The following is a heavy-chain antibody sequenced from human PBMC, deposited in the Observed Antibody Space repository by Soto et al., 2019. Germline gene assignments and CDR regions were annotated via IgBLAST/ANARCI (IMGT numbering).Heavy chain of an antibody. V-gene: IGHV1-18*01. CDR3: ARDQSGGVFDY. Sequence: QVQLVQSGPEVQKPGASVKVSCKTSGYTFSNNGITWVRQAPGQGLEWMGWISPYNGNTNYAQNLQGRGTMTTDTSTNTAYMELRSLRSDDTAVYYCARDQSGGVFDYWGQGILVTVSP. CDR2: ISPYNGNT. D-gene: IGHD2-15*01. J-gene: IGHJ4*02. CDR1: GYTFSNNG.